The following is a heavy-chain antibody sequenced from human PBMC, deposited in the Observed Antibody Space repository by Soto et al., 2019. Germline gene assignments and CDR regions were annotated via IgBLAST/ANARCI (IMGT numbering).Heavy chain of an antibody. CDR2: ISSSGDSS. CDR1: GFTFSSYS. D-gene: IGHD2-2*01. J-gene: IGHJ4*02. Sequence: EVQLVESGGGLVKPGGSLRLSCAASGFTFSSYSMNWVRQAPGKGLEWVSSISSSGDSSYYADSVKGRFTISRDNARKSLYLQMNSLRAEDTAVYYCARAYCSTITCHVQAFDSWGQGTLVTVSS. CDR3: ARAYCSTITCHVQAFDS. V-gene: IGHV3-21*01.